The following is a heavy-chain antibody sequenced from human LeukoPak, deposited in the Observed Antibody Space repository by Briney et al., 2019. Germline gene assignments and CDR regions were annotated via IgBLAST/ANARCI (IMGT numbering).Heavy chain of an antibody. V-gene: IGHV3-11*01. CDR1: GFTFSDYY. D-gene: IGHD6-6*01. CDR2: ISSSGSTI. CDR3: ASQYSSSSGFDY. Sequence: PGGSLRLSCAASGFTFSDYYMSWIRQAPGKGLEWVPYISSSGSTIYYADSVKGRFTISRDNAKNSLYLQMNSLRAEDTAVYYCASQYSSSSGFDYWGQGTLVTVSS. J-gene: IGHJ4*02.